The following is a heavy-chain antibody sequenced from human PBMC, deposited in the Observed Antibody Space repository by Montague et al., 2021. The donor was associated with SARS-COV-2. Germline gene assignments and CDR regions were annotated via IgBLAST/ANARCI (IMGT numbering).Heavy chain of an antibody. Sequence: SETLSLTCTVSGGSVSSGSYYWSWIRQPPGKGLEWIGYIYYSGSTYYNPSLKSRVTISVDTSKDQFSLKLSSVIAADTAVYYCARSILTTYYDILTGPGNTPYGMDIWGQGTTVTVSS. J-gene: IGHJ6*02. D-gene: IGHD3-9*01. V-gene: IGHV4-61*01. CDR1: GGSVSSGSYY. CDR2: IYYSGST. CDR3: ARSILTTYYDILTGPGNTPYGMDI.